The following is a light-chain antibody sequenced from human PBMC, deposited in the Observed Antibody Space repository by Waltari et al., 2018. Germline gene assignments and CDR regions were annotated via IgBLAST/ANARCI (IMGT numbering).Light chain of an antibody. CDR1: QDISDS. V-gene: IGKV1-16*02. Sequence: DIQMTQSPSSLYASVGDRVTITCRASQDISDSLAWFQQKPGRAPKSLIYAASNLQDGVPSKFSGTESGTDFTLTISSLQPEDFATYYCQQYKSVPLTFGGGTKVEI. CDR3: QQYKSVPLT. CDR2: AAS. J-gene: IGKJ4*01.